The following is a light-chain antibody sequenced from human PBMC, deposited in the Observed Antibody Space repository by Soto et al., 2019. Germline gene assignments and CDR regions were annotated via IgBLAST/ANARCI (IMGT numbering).Light chain of an antibody. V-gene: IGKV3-11*01. J-gene: IGKJ2*01. CDR1: QSVSSY. Sequence: EIVLTQSPATLSLSPGERATLSCRASQSVSSYLAWYQQKPGQPPRLLIYDASNRATGIPARFSGSGSGTDFTLTISSLEPEDFAVYYCQQRSNWPPYTFGQGIKLEMK. CDR2: DAS. CDR3: QQRSNWPPYT.